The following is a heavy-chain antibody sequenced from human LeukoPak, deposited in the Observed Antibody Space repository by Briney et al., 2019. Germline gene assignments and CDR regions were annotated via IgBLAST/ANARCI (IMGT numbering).Heavy chain of an antibody. CDR2: INHSGST. Sequence: PSETLSLTCAVYGGSFSGYYWSWLRQPPGKGLEWIGEINHSGSTNYNPSLKSRVTISVDTSKNQFSLKLSSVTAADTAVYYCATTPRSLIVVDTGFDYWGQGTLVTVSS. CDR3: ATTPRSLIVVDTGFDY. V-gene: IGHV4-34*01. J-gene: IGHJ4*02. CDR1: GGSFSGYY. D-gene: IGHD3-22*01.